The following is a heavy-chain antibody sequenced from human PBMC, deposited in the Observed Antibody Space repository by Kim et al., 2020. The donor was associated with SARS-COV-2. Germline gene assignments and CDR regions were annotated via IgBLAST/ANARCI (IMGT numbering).Heavy chain of an antibody. CDR3: ARDPVWWEQNYYGMDV. D-gene: IGHD1-26*01. CDR1: GFTFSSYW. J-gene: IGHJ6*02. V-gene: IGHV3-7*03. CDR2: IKQDGSEK. Sequence: GGSLRLSCAASGFTFSSYWMSWVRQAPGKGLEWVANIKQDGSEKYYVDSVKGRFTISRDNAKKSLYLQMNSLRAEDTAVYYCARDPVWWEQNYYGMDVWGQGTTVTVSS.